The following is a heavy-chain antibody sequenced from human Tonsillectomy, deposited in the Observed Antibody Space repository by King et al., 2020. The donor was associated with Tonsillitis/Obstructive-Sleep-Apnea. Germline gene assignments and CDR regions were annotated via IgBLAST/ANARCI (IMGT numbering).Heavy chain of an antibody. D-gene: IGHD6-6*01. V-gene: IGHV3-66*04. J-gene: IGHJ4*02. CDR2: IYSSGRT. CDR3: AGHNTSSPIFDF. Sequence: VQLVESGGGLVQTGGSLRLSCAASEFVVSSNYMTWVRHAPGKGLEWVSTIYSSGRTYHTDSVKGRFTISRDNSKNTVDLQMSSLRDEDTAVYYCAGHNTSSPIFDFWGQGTLVTVSS. CDR1: EFVVSSNY.